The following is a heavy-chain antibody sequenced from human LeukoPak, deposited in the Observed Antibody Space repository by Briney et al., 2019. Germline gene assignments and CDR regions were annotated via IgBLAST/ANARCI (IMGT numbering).Heavy chain of an antibody. J-gene: IGHJ4*02. D-gene: IGHD3-22*01. CDR2: ISSNGGST. Sequence: GSLRLSCAASGFPFSSYTMHWVRQAPGKGLEYVSAISSNGGSTYYANSVKGRFTISRDNSKNTLYLQMGSLRAEDMAVYYCARWRHSSGYYYDDWGQGTLVTVSS. CDR3: ARWRHSSGYYYDD. V-gene: IGHV3-64*01. CDR1: GFPFSSYT.